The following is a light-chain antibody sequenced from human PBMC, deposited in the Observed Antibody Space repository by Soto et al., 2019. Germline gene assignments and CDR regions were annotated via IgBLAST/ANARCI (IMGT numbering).Light chain of an antibody. CDR2: ATS. J-gene: IGKJ2*03. CDR1: QSVSSTY. Sequence: EIVLTQSPGTLSLSPGDRVTLSCRASQSVSSTYLAWYQQKPGQAPRLLIYATSSRATGIPDRFSGSGSGTAFTLTISRLEPEDSAMSSCQQYGDYNSPRYSFGQGTRLEI. V-gene: IGKV3-20*01. CDR3: QQYGDYNSPRYS.